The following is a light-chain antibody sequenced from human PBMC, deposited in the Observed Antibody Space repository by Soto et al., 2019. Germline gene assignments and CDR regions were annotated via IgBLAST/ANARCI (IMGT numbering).Light chain of an antibody. Sequence: QPVLTQSPSVSASLGASVKFTCTLSSGHSSYAIAWHQQQPEKGPRYLMKLNSDGSHSKGDGIPDRFSGSSSGAERYLTIASLQSEDEADYYCQTWGTGIHVFGTGTKLTVL. CDR1: SGHSSYA. CDR3: QTWGTGIHV. J-gene: IGLJ1*01. V-gene: IGLV4-69*01. CDR2: LNSDGSH.